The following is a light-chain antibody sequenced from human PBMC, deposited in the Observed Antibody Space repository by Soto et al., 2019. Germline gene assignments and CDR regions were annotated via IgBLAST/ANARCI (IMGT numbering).Light chain of an antibody. V-gene: IGLV2-23*01. CDR3: CSYARSSTLV. Sequence: QSALTQPASVSGSPGQSITISCTGTSSDVGSYNLVSWYQQYPGKAPKLMIYEGSKRPSGVSNRFSGSKSGNTASLTISGLQAEDEADYYCCSYARSSTLVFGGGIKLTVL. CDR1: SSDVGSYNL. J-gene: IGLJ2*01. CDR2: EGS.